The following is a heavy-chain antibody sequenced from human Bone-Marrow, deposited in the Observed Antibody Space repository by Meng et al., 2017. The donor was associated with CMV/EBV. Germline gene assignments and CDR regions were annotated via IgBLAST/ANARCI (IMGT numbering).Heavy chain of an antibody. CDR1: GGSISSTNSY. CDR2: IYYSGTT. Sequence: SETLSLTCSVSGGSISSTNSYWAWIRQSPGKGLEWIGSIYYSGTTYYRPSLKSRVTISVDTSKNQFSLKLTSVTAADTAVYYFARERCSGGSCYSLAMDVWGQGNTVTVSS. V-gene: IGHV4-39*07. D-gene: IGHD2-15*01. J-gene: IGHJ6*02. CDR3: ARERCSGGSCYSLAMDV.